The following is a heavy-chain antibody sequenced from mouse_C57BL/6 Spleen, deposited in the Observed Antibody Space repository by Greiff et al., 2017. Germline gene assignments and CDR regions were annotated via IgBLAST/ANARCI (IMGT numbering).Heavy chain of an antibody. CDR3: ARYRVYYDYDDPYAMDY. Sequence: EVQRVESGGGLVQPGGSLSLSCAASGFTFTDYYMSWVRQPPGKALEWLGFIRNKANGYTTEYSASVKGRFTISRDNSQSILYLQMNALRAEDSATYYCARYRVYYDYDDPYAMDYWGQGTSVTVSS. V-gene: IGHV7-3*01. D-gene: IGHD2-4*01. CDR2: IRNKANGYTT. CDR1: GFTFTDYY. J-gene: IGHJ4*01.